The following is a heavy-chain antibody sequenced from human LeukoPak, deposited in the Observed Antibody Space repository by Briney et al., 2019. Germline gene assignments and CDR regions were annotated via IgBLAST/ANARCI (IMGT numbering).Heavy chain of an antibody. CDR3: ARAALAAAEDAFDI. Sequence: SETLSLTCTVSGGSISSYYWSWIRQPPGKGLEWIGYIYYSGSTNYNPSLKSRVTISVDTSKNQFSLKLSSVTAADTAVYYCARAALAAAEDAFDIWAKGQWSPSLQ. V-gene: IGHV4-59*13. CDR2: IYYSGST. D-gene: IGHD6-13*01. CDR1: GGSISSYY. J-gene: IGHJ3*02.